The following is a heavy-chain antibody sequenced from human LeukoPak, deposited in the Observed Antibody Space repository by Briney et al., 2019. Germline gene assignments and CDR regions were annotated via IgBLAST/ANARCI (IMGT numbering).Heavy chain of an antibody. Sequence: PGGSLRLSCAASGFTFSSYSMNWVRQAPGKGLEWVAVIWYDGSKKYYADSVKGRFTISRDNSKKSLFLQMNSPRAEDTALYYCARDVFADSSGGSFDFWGQGTLVTVSS. CDR3: ARDVFADSSGGSFDF. D-gene: IGHD3-16*01. V-gene: IGHV3-33*08. CDR1: GFTFSSYS. CDR2: IWYDGSKK. J-gene: IGHJ4*02.